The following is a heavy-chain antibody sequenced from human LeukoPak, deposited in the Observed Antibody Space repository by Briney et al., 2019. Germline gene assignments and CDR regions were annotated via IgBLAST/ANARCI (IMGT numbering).Heavy chain of an antibody. CDR2: MNPNSGNT. CDR3: ARVRGSYYYYGMDV. CDR1: GYTFTSYD. J-gene: IGHJ6*02. V-gene: IGHV1-8*01. Sequence: ASVKVSCKSSGYTFTSYDINWVRQATGQGLEWLGWMNPNSGNTGYAQKFQGRVTMTRNTSISTAYMELSSLRSEDTAVYYCARVRGSYYYYGMDVWGQGTTVTVSS. D-gene: IGHD2-15*01.